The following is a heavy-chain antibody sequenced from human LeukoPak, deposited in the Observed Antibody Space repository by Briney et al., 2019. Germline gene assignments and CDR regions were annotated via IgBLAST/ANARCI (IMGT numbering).Heavy chain of an antibody. J-gene: IGHJ4*02. CDR1: GGSISSSSYY. CDR3: ARVSSGATTVDY. Sequence: SETLSLTCTVSGGSISSSSYYWGWIRQPPGKGLEWIGSIYYSGSTYYNPSLKSRVTISVDKSKNQFSLKLSSVTAADTAVYYCARVSSGATTVDYWGQGTLVTVSS. V-gene: IGHV4-39*07. CDR2: IYYSGST. D-gene: IGHD1-26*01.